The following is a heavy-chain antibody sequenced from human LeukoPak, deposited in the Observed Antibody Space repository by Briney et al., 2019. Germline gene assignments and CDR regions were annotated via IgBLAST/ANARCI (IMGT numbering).Heavy chain of an antibody. D-gene: IGHD3-22*01. CDR3: ARDRRDISGYSHFDY. Sequence: GGSLRLSCAASGVSVSNDYISWVRQAPGKGLEWVSSVSSSGSYIYYADSVKGRFTISRDSAKNSLYLQMNSLRAEDTAVYYCARDRRDISGYSHFDYWGQGTLVTVSS. CDR1: GVSVSNDY. V-gene: IGHV3-21*01. J-gene: IGHJ4*02. CDR2: VSSSGSYI.